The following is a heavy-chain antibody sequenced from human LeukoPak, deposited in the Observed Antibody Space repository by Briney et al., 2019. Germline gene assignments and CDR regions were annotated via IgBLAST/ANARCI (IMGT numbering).Heavy chain of an antibody. CDR2: IYYSGST. CDR3: ARAGLYYYDSSGYSHLPCYFDY. J-gene: IGHJ4*02. CDR1: GGSISSGGYY. V-gene: IGHV4-31*03. Sequence: SETLSLTCTVSGGSISSGGYYWSWIRQHPGKGLEWIGYIYYSGSTYYNPSLKSRVTISVDTSKNQYSLKLSSVTAADTAVYYCARAGLYYYDSSGYSHLPCYFDYWGQGTLVTVSS. D-gene: IGHD3-22*01.